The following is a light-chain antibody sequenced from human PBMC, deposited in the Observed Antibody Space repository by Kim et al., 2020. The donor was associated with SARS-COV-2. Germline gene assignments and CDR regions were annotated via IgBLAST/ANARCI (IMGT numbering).Light chain of an antibody. CDR2: GAS. CDR3: PQYNTYPFT. J-gene: IGKJ4*01. CDR1: QGINNN. V-gene: IGKV1-16*02. Sequence: DIKKTQSPSSLSASVGDRVTITCRASQGINNNLAWFQPKPGKAPKSLIYGASSLQSGVPSKFSGSGSGTYYTLTISSLQPEDFATYYFPQYNTYPFTVGG.